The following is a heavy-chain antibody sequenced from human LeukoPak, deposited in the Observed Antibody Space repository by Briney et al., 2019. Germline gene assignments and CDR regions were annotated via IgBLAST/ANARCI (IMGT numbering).Heavy chain of an antibody. CDR1: GYTFTGYY. D-gene: IGHD2-2*02. CDR3: ARVKGGGYCSSTSCYKFDP. V-gene: IGHV1-2*02. J-gene: IGHJ5*02. Sequence: ASVKVSCKASGYTFTGYYMHWVRQAPGQGLEWMGWINPNSGGTNYAQKFQGRVTMTRDTSISTAYMELSRLRSDDTAVYYCARVKGGGYCSSTSCYKFDPWGQGTLVTVSS. CDR2: INPNSGGT.